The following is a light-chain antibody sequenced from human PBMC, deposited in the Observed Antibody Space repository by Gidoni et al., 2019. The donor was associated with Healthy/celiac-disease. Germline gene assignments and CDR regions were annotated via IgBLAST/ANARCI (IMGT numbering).Light chain of an antibody. Sequence: QSALTQPAAVSGSPGQSIPISCTGTRRDVGGYNYVSWYQQHPGKAPKLMIYEVSNLHSGVSNRFSGSKSGNTASLTISGLQAEDEADYYCSSYTSSSTPVVFGGGTKLTVL. CDR3: SSYTSSSTPVV. CDR2: EVS. V-gene: IGLV2-14*01. J-gene: IGLJ2*01. CDR1: RRDVGGYNY.